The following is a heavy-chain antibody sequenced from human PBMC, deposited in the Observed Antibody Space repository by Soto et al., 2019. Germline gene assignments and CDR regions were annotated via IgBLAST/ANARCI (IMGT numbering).Heavy chain of an antibody. CDR3: AGEKGVEVAGRAYYYGMDV. CDR1: GFTFSSYS. Sequence: RLSCAASGFTFSSYSMNWVRQAPGKGLEWVSSISSSSSYIYYADSVKGRFTISRDNAKNSLYLQMNSLRAEDTAVYYCAGEKGVEVAGRAYYYGMDVWGQGTTVTVSS. D-gene: IGHD6-19*01. V-gene: IGHV3-21*01. CDR2: ISSSSSYI. J-gene: IGHJ6*02.